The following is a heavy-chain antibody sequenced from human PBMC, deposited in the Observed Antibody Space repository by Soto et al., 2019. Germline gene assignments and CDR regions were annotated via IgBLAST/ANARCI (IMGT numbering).Heavy chain of an antibody. CDR3: AREGQAPYYYYGMDA. V-gene: IGHV1-18*01. J-gene: IGHJ6*02. Sequence: ASVKVSCKASGGTFSSYAISWVRQAPGQGLEWMGWISGYNGNTKYAEKFQGRVTMTTDTSTSTAHMELRSLRSDDTAVYYCAREGQAPYYYYGMDAWGQVTAVT. CDR2: ISGYNGNT. CDR1: GGTFSSYA.